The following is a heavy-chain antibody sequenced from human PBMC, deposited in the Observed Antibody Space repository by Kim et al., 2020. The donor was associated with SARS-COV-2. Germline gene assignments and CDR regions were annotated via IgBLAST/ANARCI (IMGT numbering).Heavy chain of an antibody. J-gene: IGHJ5*02. CDR2: ISYDGSNK. CDR3: AKDRRDSSSWPWFDP. CDR1: GFTFSSYG. Sequence: GGSLRLSCAASGFTFSSYGMHWVRQAPGKGLEWVAVISYDGSNKYYADSVKGRFTISRDNSKNTLYLQMNSLRAEDTAVYYCAKDRRDSSSWPWFDPWGQGTLVTVSS. D-gene: IGHD6-13*01. V-gene: IGHV3-30*18.